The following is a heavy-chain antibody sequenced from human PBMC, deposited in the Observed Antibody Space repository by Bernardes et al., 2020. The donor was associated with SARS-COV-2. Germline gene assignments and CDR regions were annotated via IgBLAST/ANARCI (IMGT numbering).Heavy chain of an antibody. V-gene: IGHV3-7*01. J-gene: IGHJ4*02. CDR2: IKQDGSEK. CDR3: ARRYFDH. Sequence: GGSLRLSCAASGFTFSDYWLHWVRQAPGKGLEWVANIKQDGSEKYYADSVRGRFTISRDNAKNSLYLQMNSLRAEDTAVYYCARRYFDHWGQGT. CDR1: GFTFSDYW.